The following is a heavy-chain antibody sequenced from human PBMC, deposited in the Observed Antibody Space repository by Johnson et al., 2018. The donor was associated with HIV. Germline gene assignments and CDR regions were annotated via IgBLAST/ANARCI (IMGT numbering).Heavy chain of an antibody. CDR3: ATTKTTVTLDDAFDV. CDR1: AFTFSNYA. V-gene: IGHV3-7*01. D-gene: IGHD4-11*01. CDR2: IKQDGSEK. J-gene: IGHJ3*01. Sequence: VHLVESGGGLVQPGGSLRLSCAASAFTFSNYAIHWVRQAPGKGLAWVANIKQDGSEKYYVDSVKGRFTISRDNSENTLNLQMNSLRAEDTAVYYCATTKTTVTLDDAFDVWGQGTMVTVSS.